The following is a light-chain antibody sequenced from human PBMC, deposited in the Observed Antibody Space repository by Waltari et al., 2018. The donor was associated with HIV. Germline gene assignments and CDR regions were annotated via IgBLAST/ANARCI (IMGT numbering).Light chain of an antibody. CDR3: QSYDSSLSGVV. CDR1: SSNIGAGYD. J-gene: IGLJ2*01. V-gene: IGLV1-40*01. CDR2: GNR. Sequence: QSVLTQPHSVSGAPGQRVTISCTASSSNIGAGYDVHWYQQIPGPAPKLLLFGNRNRPSGVPDLFSGSKSGTSASLAITGLQAEDEADYYCQSYDSSLSGVVFGGGTRLTVL.